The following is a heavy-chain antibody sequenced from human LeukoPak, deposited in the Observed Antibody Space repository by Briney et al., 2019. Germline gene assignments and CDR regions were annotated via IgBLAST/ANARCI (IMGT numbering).Heavy chain of an antibody. CDR2: IIPIFGTA. D-gene: IGHD1-20*01. J-gene: IGHJ3*02. V-gene: IGHV1-69*13. CDR1: GGTFSSYA. Sequence: ASVKVSCKASGGTFSSYAISWVRQAPGQGLEWMGGIIPIFGTANYAQKFQGRVTITADESTSTAYMELSSLGSEDTAVYYCARVSEVNWNDDAFDIWGQGTMVTVSS. CDR3: ARVSEVNWNDDAFDI.